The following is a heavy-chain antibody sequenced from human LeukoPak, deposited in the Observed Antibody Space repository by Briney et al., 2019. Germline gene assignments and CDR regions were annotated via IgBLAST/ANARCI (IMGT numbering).Heavy chain of an antibody. V-gene: IGHV3-66*01. J-gene: IGHJ4*02. CDR1: GFTVSNNY. CDR3: ARASCSSTSCYTGYFDY. Sequence: GGSLRLSCAASGFTVSNNYMSWVRQAPGKGLEWVSVIFGGGGTYYPDSVKGRFTISRDNSRNTLYLQMNSLRAEDTAVYYCARASCSSTSCYTGYFDYWGQGTLVTVSS. D-gene: IGHD2-2*02. CDR2: IFGGGGT.